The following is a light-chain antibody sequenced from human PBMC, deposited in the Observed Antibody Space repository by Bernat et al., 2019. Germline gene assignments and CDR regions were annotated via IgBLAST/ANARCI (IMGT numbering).Light chain of an antibody. CDR1: SPNIGAGYD. V-gene: IGLV1-40*01. Sequence: QSVLTQPPPVSGAPGQRVTIPCPGRSPNIGAGYDVHWYQQLPGTAPKLLIHGNSNRPSGVPDRFSGSKSGTSASLPITGLQAGDEADYYCQSYGSSLSGSKVFGGGTKLTVL. CDR3: QSYGSSLSGSKV. J-gene: IGLJ3*02. CDR2: GNS.